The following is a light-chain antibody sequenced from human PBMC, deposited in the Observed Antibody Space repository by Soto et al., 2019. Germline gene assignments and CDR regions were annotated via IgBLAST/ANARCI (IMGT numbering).Light chain of an antibody. CDR3: QQANSFLALT. Sequence: DIPMTQSPSSVSASIGDRVTITCRASQGINNWLAWYQQKPGKAPKLLIYAASSLQSGVPSRFSGSGSGTDFTLIINNLQPDDFATYYCQQANSFLALTFGGGTKVEIK. CDR1: QGINNW. V-gene: IGKV1-12*01. CDR2: AAS. J-gene: IGKJ4*01.